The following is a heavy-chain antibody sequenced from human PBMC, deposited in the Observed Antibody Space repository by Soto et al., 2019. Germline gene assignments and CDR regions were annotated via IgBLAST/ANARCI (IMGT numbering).Heavy chain of an antibody. CDR1: GVTFIDHG. CDR3: ARDFAVRQPPTWFDP. J-gene: IGHJ5*02. D-gene: IGHD1-1*01. V-gene: IGHV3-33*01. CDR2: VWSDGSNK. Sequence: PGGFLRLSCAASGVTFIDHGMHWVRQAPGEGLEWVAVVWSDGSNKYYADSVKDRFTVSRDNSKNTLFLQMDNLRVEDTAVYYCARDFAVRQPPTWFDPWGQGTLVTVSS.